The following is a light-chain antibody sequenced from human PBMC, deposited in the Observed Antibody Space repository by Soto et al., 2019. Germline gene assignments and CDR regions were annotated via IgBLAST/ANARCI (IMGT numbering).Light chain of an antibody. Sequence: DIQLTQSPSTLSASVGDRVTITCRASQSVSSWLAWYQQKPGKAPKLLIFDVSNLESGVPSRFSARGSGTLFTLSINGLQLDEFGTSYCHQYEYYGPCGQGNKLEIK. CDR2: DVS. V-gene: IGKV1-5*01. CDR1: QSVSSW. CDR3: HQYEYYGP. J-gene: IGKJ1*01.